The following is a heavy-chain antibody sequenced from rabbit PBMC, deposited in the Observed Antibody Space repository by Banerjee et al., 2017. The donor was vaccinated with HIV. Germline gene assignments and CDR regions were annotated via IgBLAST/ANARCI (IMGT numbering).Heavy chain of an antibody. Sequence: QSLEESGGDLVKPGASLTLTCTASGFSFSSSYYMCWVRQAPGKGLEWIACIYAGSSGSTYYASWAKGRFTTSKSASTTVTLQITSLTAADTSSYFCARRYFGYDWAFNLWGPGTLVTVS. CDR2: IYAGSSGST. D-gene: IGHD7-1*01. CDR1: GFSFSSSYY. V-gene: IGHV1S40*01. J-gene: IGHJ4*01. CDR3: ARRYFGYDWAFNL.